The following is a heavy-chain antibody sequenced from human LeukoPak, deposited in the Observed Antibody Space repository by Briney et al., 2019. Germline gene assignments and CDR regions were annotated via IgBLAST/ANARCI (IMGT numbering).Heavy chain of an antibody. CDR3: ARAQGNGLIDF. Sequence: PSETLSLTCAVYGGSFSGYYWSWIRQPPGKGLEWIGSIYYSGSTYYNPSLKSRVTISVDTSKNQFSLKLSSVTAADTADYYCARAQGNGLIDFWGQGTLVTVSS. D-gene: IGHD3/OR15-3a*01. CDR2: IYYSGST. V-gene: IGHV4-34*01. J-gene: IGHJ4*02. CDR1: GGSFSGYY.